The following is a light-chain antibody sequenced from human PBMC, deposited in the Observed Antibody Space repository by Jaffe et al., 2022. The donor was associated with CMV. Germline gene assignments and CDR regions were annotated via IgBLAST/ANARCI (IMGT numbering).Light chain of an antibody. CDR2: LNSDGSH. CDR3: QTWDSGIQV. V-gene: IGLV4-69*01. Sequence: QLVLTQSPSASASLGASVKFTCTLSSGHSSYAIAWHQQQPEKGPRFLMKLNSDGSHNKGDGIPDRFSGSSSGAERYLTISSLQSEDEADYYCQTWDSGIQVFGGGTKLTVL. CDR1: SGHSSYA. J-gene: IGLJ2*01.